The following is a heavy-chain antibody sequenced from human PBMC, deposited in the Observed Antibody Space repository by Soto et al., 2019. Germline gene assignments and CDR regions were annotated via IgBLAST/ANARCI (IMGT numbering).Heavy chain of an antibody. J-gene: IGHJ3*02. CDR1: GFTFSSYV. V-gene: IGHV3-64D*09. Sequence: GGSLRLSCSASGFTFSSYVMHWVRQAPGKGLEYVSAISSNGGSTYYADSVKGRFIISRDNSKNTLYLQMSSLRAEDTAVYYCVKHGYGGNSDAFDIWGQGTMVTVSS. CDR2: ISSNGGST. D-gene: IGHD2-21*02. CDR3: VKHGYGGNSDAFDI.